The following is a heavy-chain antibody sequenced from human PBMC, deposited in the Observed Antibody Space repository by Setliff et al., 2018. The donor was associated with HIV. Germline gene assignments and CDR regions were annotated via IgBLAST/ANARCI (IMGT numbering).Heavy chain of an antibody. V-gene: IGHV4-61*02. J-gene: IGHJ5*02. CDR1: GGSISSDSYS. CDR3: ARRIDNSGTFPDKNWFDT. CDR2: IHTSGST. Sequence: SETLSLTCTVSGGSISSDSYSWTWIRQPAGEGLEWIGRIHTSGSTNYNPSLKSRVTISVDTSKNQFSLNLRSVTAADTAVYYCARRIDNSGTFPDKNWFDTWGQGSLVTAPQ. D-gene: IGHD3-10*01.